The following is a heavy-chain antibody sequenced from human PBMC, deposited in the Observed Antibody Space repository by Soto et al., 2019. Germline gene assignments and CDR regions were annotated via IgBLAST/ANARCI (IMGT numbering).Heavy chain of an antibody. CDR2: ISYDGSNK. J-gene: IGHJ6*02. D-gene: IGHD3-16*01. CDR3: ARDLMTGIDYYYYGMDV. Sequence: QVQLVESGGGVVQPGRSLRLSCAASGFTFSSYAMHWVRQAPGKGLEWVAVISYDGSNKYYADSVKGRFTISRDNSKNTLYLQMNSLRAEDTAGYYCARDLMTGIDYYYYGMDVWGQGTTVTVSS. V-gene: IGHV3-30-3*01. CDR1: GFTFSSYA.